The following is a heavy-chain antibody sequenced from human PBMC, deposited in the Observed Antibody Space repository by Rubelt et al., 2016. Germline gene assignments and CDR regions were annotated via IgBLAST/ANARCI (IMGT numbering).Heavy chain of an antibody. CDR3: GRVGSGGTATDLLDY. V-gene: IGHV4-39*07. CDR2: ITHSGST. Sequence: QLQLQESGPGLVKPSETLSLTCTASGGSVGSSTYYWGWIRQPPGKGLAWIGEITHSGSTNYNPSLKSRVTISADRSNNQLPLKLTSVTAADTAVYYCGRVGSGGTATDLLDYWGQGTLVTVSS. CDR1: GGSVGSSTYY. J-gene: IGHJ4*02. D-gene: IGHD5-18*01.